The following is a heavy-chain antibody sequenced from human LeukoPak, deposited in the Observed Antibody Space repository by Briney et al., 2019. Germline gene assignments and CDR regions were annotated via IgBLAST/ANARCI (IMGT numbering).Heavy chain of an antibody. CDR2: MNPNSGNT. Sequence: ASVKVSCKASGYTFTSYGISWVRQAPGQGLEWMGWMNPNSGNTGYAQKFQGRVTMTRNTSISTAYMELSSLRSEDTAVYHCARGHVVVGEFDYWGQGTLVTVSS. J-gene: IGHJ4*02. V-gene: IGHV1-8*02. CDR3: ARGHVVVGEFDY. CDR1: GYTFTSYG. D-gene: IGHD2-15*01.